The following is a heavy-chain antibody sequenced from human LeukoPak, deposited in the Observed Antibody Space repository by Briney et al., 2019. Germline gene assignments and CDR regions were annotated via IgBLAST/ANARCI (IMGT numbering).Heavy chain of an antibody. CDR1: GFTFSNYG. V-gene: IGHV3-30*02. CDR2: IRYDGSDK. CDR3: AKEYAGSHYYYYYMDV. Sequence: GGSLRLSCAASGFTFSNYGMHWVRQAPGKGLEWVAFIRYDGSDKYYADSVKGRLTISRDNSKKTLYLQKNSLRAEDTAVYYCAKEYAGSHYYYYYMDVWGKGTTVTVSS. J-gene: IGHJ6*03.